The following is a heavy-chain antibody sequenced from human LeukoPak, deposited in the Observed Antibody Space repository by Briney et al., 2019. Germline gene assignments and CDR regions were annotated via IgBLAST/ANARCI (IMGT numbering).Heavy chain of an antibody. Sequence: SETLSLTCAVYGGSFSGYYWSWIRQPPGKGLEWIGEINHSGSTNYNPSLKSRVTISVDTSKNQSSLKLSSVTAAGTAVYYCARGRTNRKLWSGWVFDYWGQGTLVTVSS. CDR3: ARGRTNRKLWSGWVFDY. CDR2: INHSGST. V-gene: IGHV4-34*01. D-gene: IGHD3-10*01. CDR1: GGSFSGYY. J-gene: IGHJ4*02.